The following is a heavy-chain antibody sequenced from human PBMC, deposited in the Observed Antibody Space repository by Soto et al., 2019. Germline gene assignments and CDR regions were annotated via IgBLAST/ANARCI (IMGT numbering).Heavy chain of an antibody. V-gene: IGHV3-30*18. CDR3: AKDVSDYGDYLLDY. CDR1: GFTFSSYG. D-gene: IGHD4-17*01. J-gene: IGHJ4*02. Sequence: PGGSLRLSCAASGFTFSSYGMHWVRQAPGKGLEWVAVISYDGSNKYYADSVKGRFTISRDNSKNTLYLQMNSLRAEDTAVYYCAKDVSDYGDYLLDYWGQGTLVTVSS. CDR2: ISYDGSNK.